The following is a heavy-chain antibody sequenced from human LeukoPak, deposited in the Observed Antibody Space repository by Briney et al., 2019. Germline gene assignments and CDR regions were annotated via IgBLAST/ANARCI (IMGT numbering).Heavy chain of an antibody. CDR2: IYPGDSDT. D-gene: IGHD3-22*01. V-gene: IGHV5-51*01. CDR1: GYSFTSYW. J-gene: IGHJ4*02. CDR3: ARGTGTDSTGYYWWYYFDY. Sequence: GESLKISCKGSGYSFTSYWIGWVRQMPGKGLEWMGIIYPGDSDTRYSPSFQGQFTISADKSISTAYLQWSSLKASDTAMYYCARGTGTDSTGYYWWYYFDYWGQGTLVTVSS.